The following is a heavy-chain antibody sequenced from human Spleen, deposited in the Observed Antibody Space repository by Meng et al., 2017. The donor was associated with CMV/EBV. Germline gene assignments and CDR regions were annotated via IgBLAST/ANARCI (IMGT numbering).Heavy chain of an antibody. D-gene: IGHD2-2*01. J-gene: IGHJ5*02. CDR2: IYPGDSDT. Sequence: SGYNFTSYWIAWVRQMPGKGLEWMGIIYPGDSDTTYSPSFQGRVTISADKSISTTYLQWSSLKASDTAMYYCARQLDTRTWDNWFDPWGQGTLVTVSS. CDR3: ARQLDTRTWDNWFDP. CDR1: GYNFTSYW. V-gene: IGHV5-51*01.